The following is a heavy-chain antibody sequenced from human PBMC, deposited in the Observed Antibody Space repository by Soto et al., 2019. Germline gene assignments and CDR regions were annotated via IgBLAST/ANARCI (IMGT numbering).Heavy chain of an antibody. CDR1: GFTFSGYV. CDR3: AKNGCGGDCYSSVAGNWFDP. Sequence: EVQLLESGGGLVHPGGSLRLSCAASGFTFSGYVMSWVRQAPGKGLEWISIISGSGGSTYYADSVKGRFTISRDNSKNSLYLQMDSLTADDTAVYYCAKNGCGGDCYSSVAGNWFDPWGQGTRVTVSS. J-gene: IGHJ5*02. D-gene: IGHD2-21*02. CDR2: ISGSGGST. V-gene: IGHV3-23*01.